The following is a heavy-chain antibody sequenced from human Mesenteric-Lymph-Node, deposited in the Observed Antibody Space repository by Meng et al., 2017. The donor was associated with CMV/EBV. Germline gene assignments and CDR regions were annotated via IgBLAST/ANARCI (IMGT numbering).Heavy chain of an antibody. J-gene: IGHJ4*02. V-gene: IGHV3-21*01. CDR1: GFTFSSYS. Sequence: GGSLRLSCAASGFTFSSYSMNWVRQAPGKGLEWVSSISSNSNYIHYADSVKGRFAISRDNAKNSLYLQINSLRAEDTAVYYCARDTVVRIHYFDYWGQGTLVTVSS. D-gene: IGHD3-10*01. CDR2: ISSNSNYI. CDR3: ARDTVVRIHYFDY.